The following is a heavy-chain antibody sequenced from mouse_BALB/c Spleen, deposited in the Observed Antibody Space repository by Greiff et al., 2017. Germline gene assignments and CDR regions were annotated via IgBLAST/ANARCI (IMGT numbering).Heavy chain of an antibody. CDR2: IRLKSNNYAT. J-gene: IGHJ2*01. V-gene: IGHV6-6*02. Sequence: LQQSGGGLVQPGGSMKLSCVASGFTFSNYWMNWVRQSPEKGLEWVAEIRLKSNNYATHYAESVKGRFTISRDDSKSSVYLQMNNLRAEDTGIYYCTRSYGLDYWGQGTTLTVSS. D-gene: IGHD1-1*02. CDR3: TRSYGLDY. CDR1: GFTFSNYW.